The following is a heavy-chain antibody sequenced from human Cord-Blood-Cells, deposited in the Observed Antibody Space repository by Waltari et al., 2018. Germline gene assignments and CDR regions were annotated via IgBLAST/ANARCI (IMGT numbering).Heavy chain of an antibody. Sequence: QVQLVQSGAEVKKPGSSVKVSCKASGGTFTSYAIRWVRPAPGQGLEWMGGIIPIFGTANYAQKFQGRVTITADESTSTAYMELSSLRSEDTAVYYCARGYSLLEWLLFDYWGQGTLVTVSS. V-gene: IGHV1-69*01. CDR1: GGTFTSYA. J-gene: IGHJ4*02. CDR3: ARGYSLLEWLLFDY. D-gene: IGHD3-3*01. CDR2: IIPIFGTA.